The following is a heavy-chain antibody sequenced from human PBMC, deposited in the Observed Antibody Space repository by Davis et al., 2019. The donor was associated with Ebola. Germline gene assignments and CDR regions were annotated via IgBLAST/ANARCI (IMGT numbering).Heavy chain of an antibody. CDR3: AKGDFRKYYFDY. Sequence: PGGSLRLSCAASGFTFSSYAMSWVRQAPGKGLEWVSAISGSGGSTYYSDSVKGRFTISRDNSTNTLYLQMNSLRAEDTAVYYCAKGDFRKYYFDYWGRGTLVTVSS. V-gene: IGHV3-23*01. J-gene: IGHJ4*01. D-gene: IGHD3/OR15-3a*01. CDR1: GFTFSSYA. CDR2: ISGSGGST.